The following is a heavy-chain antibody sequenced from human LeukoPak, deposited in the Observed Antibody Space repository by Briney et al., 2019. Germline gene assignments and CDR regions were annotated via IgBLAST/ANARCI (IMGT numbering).Heavy chain of an antibody. Sequence: GGSLRLSCAASGFTFSSYGMHWVRQAPGKGLKWVAVISYDGSNKYYADSVKGRFTISRDNSKNTLYLQMNSLRAEDTAVYYCAKPGDSSGYYSPLDYWGQGTLVTVSS. J-gene: IGHJ4*02. CDR2: ISYDGSNK. CDR3: AKPGDSSGYYSPLDY. V-gene: IGHV3-30*18. D-gene: IGHD3-22*01. CDR1: GFTFSSYG.